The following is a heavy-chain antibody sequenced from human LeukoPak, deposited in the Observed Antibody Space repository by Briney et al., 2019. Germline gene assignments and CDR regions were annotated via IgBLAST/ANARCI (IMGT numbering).Heavy chain of an antibody. CDR1: GFTFSSYA. CDR3: ARGASYDFWSGYYKLDY. CDR2: ISYDGSNK. J-gene: IGHJ4*02. V-gene: IGHV3-30*04. Sequence: QPGRSLRPSCAASGFTFSSYAMHWVRQAPGKGLEWVAVISYDGSNKYYADSVKGRFTISRDNSKNTLYLQMNSLRAEDTAVYYCARGASYDFWSGYYKLDYWGQGTLVTVSS. D-gene: IGHD3-3*01.